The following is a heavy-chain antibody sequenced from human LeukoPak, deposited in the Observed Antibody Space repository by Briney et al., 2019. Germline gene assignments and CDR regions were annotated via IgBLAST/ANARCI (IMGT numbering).Heavy chain of an antibody. CDR3: ARFGEKVTNYYYYGMDV. CDR1: GYTFTGYY. D-gene: IGHD3-16*01. Sequence: GASVKVSCKASGYTFTGYYMHWVRQAPGQGLEWMGWINPNTGGTNYAQKFQGRVTMTRDTSISTAYMELSRLRSDDMAVYYCARFGEKVTNYYYYGMDVWGQGTLVTVSS. J-gene: IGHJ6*02. CDR2: INPNTGGT. V-gene: IGHV1-2*02.